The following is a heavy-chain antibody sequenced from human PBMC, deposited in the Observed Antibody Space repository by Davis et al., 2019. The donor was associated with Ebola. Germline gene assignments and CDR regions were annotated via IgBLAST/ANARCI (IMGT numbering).Heavy chain of an antibody. J-gene: IGHJ4*02. Sequence: GESLKISCAASGFTFSTCAMSWVRQAPGKGLEWVAVISYAGSNTYYADSVKGRLTISRDNSKNTLYLQMNSLRPEDTAVYYCARDSDDFSFDYWGQGTLVTVSS. V-gene: IGHV3-30*04. CDR1: GFTFSTCA. CDR3: ARDSDDFSFDY. D-gene: IGHD4-11*01. CDR2: ISYAGSNT.